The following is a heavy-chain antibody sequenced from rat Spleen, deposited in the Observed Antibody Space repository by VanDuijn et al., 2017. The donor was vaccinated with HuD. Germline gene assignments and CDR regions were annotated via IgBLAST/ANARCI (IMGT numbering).Heavy chain of an antibody. CDR2: ISYDGGST. D-gene: IGHD1-8*01. J-gene: IGHJ3*01. CDR3: AKEGDGGYSSYPNWFAY. V-gene: IGHV5-20*01. CDR1: GFTFSTFP. Sequence: EVQLVESGGGLVQPGRSLKLSCTASGFTFSTFPMVWVRQAPTKGLEWVASISYDGGSTYYRDSVKGRFTISRDNAESTLYLQMNSLRSEDTATYYCAKEGDGGYSSYPNWFAYWGQGTLVTVSS.